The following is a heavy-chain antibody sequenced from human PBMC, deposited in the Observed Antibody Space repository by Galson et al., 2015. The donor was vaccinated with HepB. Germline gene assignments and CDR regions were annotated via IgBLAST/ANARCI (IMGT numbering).Heavy chain of an antibody. V-gene: IGHV5-10-1*01. CDR1: GYSFTTFW. D-gene: IGHD3-10*01. CDR3: VSRRYYFSSGMYDNVSDY. J-gene: IGHJ4*02. Sequence: QSGAEVKKPGESLKISCKGSGYSFTTFWITWVRQRPGKGLEWMGRIDPSDSYTDYSPSFQGHVAISVDKSITTAYLQWSSLKASDTAMYYCVSRRYYFSSGMYDNVSDYWGQGTLVTVSS. CDR2: IDPSDSYT.